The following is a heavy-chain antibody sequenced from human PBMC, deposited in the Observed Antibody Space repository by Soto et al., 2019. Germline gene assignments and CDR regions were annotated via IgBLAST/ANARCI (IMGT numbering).Heavy chain of an antibody. CDR2: ISGSGGST. D-gene: IGHD3-9*01. CDR3: AKGGYWDILTGHQYFQH. Sequence: VQLLESGGGLVQPGGSLRLSCAASGFTFSSYAMSWVRQAPGKGLEWVSAISGSGGSTYYADSVKGRFTISRDNSKNTLYLQMNSLRAEDTAVYYCAKGGYWDILTGHQYFQHWGQGTLVTVSS. J-gene: IGHJ1*01. V-gene: IGHV3-23*01. CDR1: GFTFSSYA.